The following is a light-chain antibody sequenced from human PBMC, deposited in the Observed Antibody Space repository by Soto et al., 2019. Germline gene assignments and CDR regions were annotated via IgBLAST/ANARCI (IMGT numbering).Light chain of an antibody. CDR3: QQYNSYPWT. CDR2: KAS. V-gene: IGKV1-5*03. Sequence: IQMTHSPSTLAASVVEIVAMAFRASQSISSWLAWYQQKPGKAPKLLIYKASSLESGVPSRFSGSGSGTEFTLTISSLQPDDFATYYCQQYNSYPWTFGQGTKVDIK. J-gene: IGKJ1*01. CDR1: QSISSW.